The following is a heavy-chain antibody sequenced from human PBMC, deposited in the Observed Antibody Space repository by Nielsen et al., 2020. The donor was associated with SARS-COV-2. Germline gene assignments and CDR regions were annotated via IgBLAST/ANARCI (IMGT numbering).Heavy chain of an antibody. CDR1: GYTFTDYY. CDR3: ARESLWGSSALVRSPFDY. J-gene: IGHJ4*02. Sequence: ASVKVSCKASGYTFTDYYIHWVRQAPGQRLEWMGLINVGRGNTKYSQNFQGRVTLTRETSASTAYMELSRLRSDDTAVYYCARESLWGSSALVRSPFDYWGQGTLVTVSS. D-gene: IGHD3-16*01. V-gene: IGHV1/OR15-3*02. CDR2: INVGRGNT.